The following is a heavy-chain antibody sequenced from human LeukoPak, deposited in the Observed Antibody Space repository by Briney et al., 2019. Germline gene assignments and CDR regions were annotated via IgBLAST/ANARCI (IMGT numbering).Heavy chain of an antibody. J-gene: IGHJ5*02. Sequence: PSQTLSLTCTVSGGSISSGGHSWSWIRRPPGKGLEWIGYIYHSGSGSTYYNPSLKSRVTISIDKSKNQFSLKLNSVTAADTAVYYCARGGYYDSRAKREFDPWGQGTLVTVSS. D-gene: IGHD3-22*01. CDR3: ARGGYYDSRAKREFDP. CDR1: GGSISSGGHS. V-gene: IGHV4-30-2*01. CDR2: IYHSGSGST.